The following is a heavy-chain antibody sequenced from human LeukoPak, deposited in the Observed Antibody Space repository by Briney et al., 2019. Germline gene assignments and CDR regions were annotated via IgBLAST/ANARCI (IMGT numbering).Heavy chain of an antibody. V-gene: IGHV3-74*01. CDR1: GFTFSSYW. D-gene: IGHD6-19*01. CDR3: AKRTAVTGPYFDY. Sequence: GGSLRLSCAASGFTFSSYWMHWVRQAPGKGLVWVSRINSDGSSTSYADSVKGRFTISRDNAKNTVYLQMNSLRAEDTAVYYCAKRTAVTGPYFDYWGQGTLVTVSS. CDR2: INSDGSST. J-gene: IGHJ4*02.